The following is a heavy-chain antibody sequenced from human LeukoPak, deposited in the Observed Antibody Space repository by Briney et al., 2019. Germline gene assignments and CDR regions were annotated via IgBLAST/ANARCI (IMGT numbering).Heavy chain of an antibody. D-gene: IGHD3-22*01. CDR3: AEDSSGYYLLEL. CDR1: GYTFSNYY. V-gene: IGHV1-46*03. Sequence: ASVKVSCKASGYTFSNYYIHWVRQAPGQGLEWMGIINPSGGSRSYAQKFQGRLTVTRDTSTSTVYMELSSLRSEDTAVYYCAEDSSGYYLLELWGQGTLVTVSS. CDR2: INPSGGSR. J-gene: IGHJ4*02.